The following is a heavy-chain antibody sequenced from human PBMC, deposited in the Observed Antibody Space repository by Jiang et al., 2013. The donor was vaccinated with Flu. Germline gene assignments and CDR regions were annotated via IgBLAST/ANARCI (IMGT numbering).Heavy chain of an antibody. D-gene: IGHD1-26*01. J-gene: IGHJ4*02. CDR1: GGSISSYY. CDR3: AREGSPEDD. V-gene: IGHV4-59*12. Sequence: GLVKPSETLSLTCTVSGGSISSYYWSWIRQPPGKGLEWIGYIYYSGSTNYNPSLKSRVTMSVNTSKNQFSLKVTSVTAADTAVYYCAREGSPEDDWGQGTLVTVSS. CDR2: IYYSGST.